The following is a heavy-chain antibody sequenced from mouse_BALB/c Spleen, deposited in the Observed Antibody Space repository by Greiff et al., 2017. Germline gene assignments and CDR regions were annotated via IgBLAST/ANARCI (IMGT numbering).Heavy chain of an antibody. CDR2: ISYSGST. CDR1: GYSITSDYA. V-gene: IGHV3-2*02. D-gene: IGHD2-14*01. J-gene: IGHJ2*01. CDR3: ARSGRYDVDFDY. Sequence: EVQLQESGPGLVKPSQSLSLTCTVTGYSITSDYAWNWIRQFPGNKLEWMGYISYSGSTSYNPSLKSRISITRDTSKNQFFLQLNSVTTEDTATYYCARSGRYDVDFDYWGQGTTLTVSS.